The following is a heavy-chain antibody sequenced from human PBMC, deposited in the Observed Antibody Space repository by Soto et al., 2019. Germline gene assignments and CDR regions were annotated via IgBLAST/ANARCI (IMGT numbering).Heavy chain of an antibody. J-gene: IGHJ4*02. CDR1: GFTFSSYS. CDR2: ISSSSSTI. CDR3: ARDLKEGDQSPVEY. V-gene: IGHV3-48*02. Sequence: PGGSLRLSCAASGFTFSSYSMNWVRQAPGKGLEWVSYISSSSSTIYYADSVKGRFTISRDNAKNSLYLQMNSLRDEDTAVYYCARDLKEGDQSPVEYWGQGTLVTVSS. D-gene: IGHD2-21*01.